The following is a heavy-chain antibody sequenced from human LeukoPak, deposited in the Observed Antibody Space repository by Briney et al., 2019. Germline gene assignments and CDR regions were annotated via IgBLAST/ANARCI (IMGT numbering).Heavy chain of an antibody. CDR3: ARAGRGKQLAEYYYYGMDV. Sequence: GGSLRLSCVASGFTFSSYGMHWVRQAPGKGLEWVAVIWYDGSNKYYADSVKGRFTISRDNSKNTLYLQMNSLRAEDTAVYYWARAGRGKQLAEYYYYGMDVWGQGTTVTVSS. CDR1: GFTFSSYG. CDR2: IWYDGSNK. D-gene: IGHD6-13*01. J-gene: IGHJ6*02. V-gene: IGHV3-33*08.